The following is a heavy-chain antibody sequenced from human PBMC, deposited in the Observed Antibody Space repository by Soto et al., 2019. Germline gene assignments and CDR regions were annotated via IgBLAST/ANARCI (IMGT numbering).Heavy chain of an antibody. CDR3: ARVQGRSPLDY. D-gene: IGHD2-15*01. CDR1: GFTFSSYS. Sequence: EVQLVESGGGLVQPGGSLRLSCAASGFTFSSYSMNWVRQAPGKGLEWVSYISSSSSTIYYADSVKGRFTISRDNAKNSLYLQMNSLRAEDTAVYYCARVQGRSPLDYWGQGTLVTVSS. CDR2: ISSSSSTI. J-gene: IGHJ4*02. V-gene: IGHV3-48*01.